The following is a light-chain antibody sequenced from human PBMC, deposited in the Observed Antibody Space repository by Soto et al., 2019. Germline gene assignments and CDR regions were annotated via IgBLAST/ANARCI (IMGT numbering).Light chain of an antibody. V-gene: IGKV1-33*01. CDR2: DAS. CDR1: QDIGTY. Sequence: IRMTQSPSSFSASTGDRVSITCRATQDIGTYLAWYQQKAGKAPKLLIYDASNRDTGVPTRFSGSGSGTDFIFTISSLQPEDFATYYCQQYVNFPSTFGHGTLVE. CDR3: QQYVNFPST. J-gene: IGKJ5*01.